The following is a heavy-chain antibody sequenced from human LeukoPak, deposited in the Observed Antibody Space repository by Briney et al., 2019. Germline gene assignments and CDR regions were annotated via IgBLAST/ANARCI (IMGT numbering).Heavy chain of an antibody. D-gene: IGHD5-18*01. CDR3: ARDPTQLWSANYFDP. CDR1: GGSVSGFY. CDR2: IFTNETT. V-gene: IGHV4-4*07. J-gene: IGHJ5*02. Sequence: SETLSLTCAVSGGSVSGFYWSWIRQSAAKGLEWIGRIFTNETTNYNPSLGSRATLSIDPSKNQFSLTLRSVTAADSAVYYCARDPTQLWSANYFDPWGPGTPVTVSS.